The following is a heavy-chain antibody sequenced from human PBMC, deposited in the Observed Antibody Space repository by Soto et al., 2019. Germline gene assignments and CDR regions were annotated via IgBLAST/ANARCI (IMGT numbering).Heavy chain of an antibody. Sequence: SEMLSLTCPVSGDSISRYYWSWLRQTPGKGLEWIGYVHDSWGPNYNPSLKSRVAISLDTSKSQFSLKLTSVTATDTAVYYCARQGFGALHGLVDGWGQGTAVTVSS. D-gene: IGHD3-10*01. CDR1: GDSISRYY. CDR2: VHDSWGP. V-gene: IGHV4-59*08. CDR3: ARQGFGALHGLVDG. J-gene: IGHJ6*02.